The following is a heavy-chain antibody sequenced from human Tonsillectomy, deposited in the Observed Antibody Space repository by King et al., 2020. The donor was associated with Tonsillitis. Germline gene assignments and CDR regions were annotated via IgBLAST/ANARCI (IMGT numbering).Heavy chain of an antibody. D-gene: IGHD4-17*01. V-gene: IGHV1-18*04. CDR2: ISVYNGNT. J-gene: IGHJ6*02. Sequence: VQLVESGAEVKKPGASVKVSCKASGYTFSNYDISWVRQAPGQGLEWMGWISVYNGNTNYAQKLQGRVTMTTDTSTSTAYMELRSLRSDDTAVYYCAREVGGDDYGDYEWGSSSSGMDVWGQGTTVTVSS. CDR1: GYTFSNYD. CDR3: AREVGGDDYGDYEWGSSSSGMDV.